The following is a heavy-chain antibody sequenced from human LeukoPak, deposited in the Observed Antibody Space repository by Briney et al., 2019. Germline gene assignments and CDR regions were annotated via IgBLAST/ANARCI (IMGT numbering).Heavy chain of an antibody. CDR1: GFTFGDYA. CDR2: ISGSGGTT. J-gene: IGHJ4*02. CDR3: AKEPRYYYDSSGYYRFDY. D-gene: IGHD3-22*01. V-gene: IGHV3-23*01. Sequence: PGRSLRLSCTASGFTFGDYAMSWVRQAPGKGLEWVSAISGSGGTTYYADSVKGRFTISRDNSKNTLYLQMNSLRAEDTAVYYCAKEPRYYYDSSGYYRFDYWGQGTLVTVSS.